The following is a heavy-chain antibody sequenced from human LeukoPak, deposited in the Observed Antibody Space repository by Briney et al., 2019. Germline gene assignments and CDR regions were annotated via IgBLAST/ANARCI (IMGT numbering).Heavy chain of an antibody. CDR2: IIPIFGTA. J-gene: IGHJ4*02. Sequence: ASVKVSCKASGGTFSIYAISWVPQAPGQGLEWMGGIIPIFGTANYAQKFQGRVTITADESTSTAYMELSSLRSEDTAVYYCARDSAEGRGVIINPLKYWGQGTLVTVSS. V-gene: IGHV1-69*13. CDR3: ARDSAEGRGVIINPLKY. D-gene: IGHD3-10*01. CDR1: GGTFSIYA.